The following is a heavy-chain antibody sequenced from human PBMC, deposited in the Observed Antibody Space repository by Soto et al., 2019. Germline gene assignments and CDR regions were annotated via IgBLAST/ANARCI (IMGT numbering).Heavy chain of an antibody. J-gene: IGHJ3*02. CDR2: ISSSGSTI. CDR3: ARGGAAYYDSSGYYQGAFDI. Sequence: EVQLLESGGGLVQPGGSLRLSCAASGFTFSSYEMNWVRQAPGKGLEWVSYISSSGSTIYYADSVKGRFTISRDNAKNSLYLQMNSLRAEDTAVYYCARGGAAYYDSSGYYQGAFDIWGQGTMVTVSS. CDR1: GFTFSSYE. V-gene: IGHV3-48*03. D-gene: IGHD3-22*01.